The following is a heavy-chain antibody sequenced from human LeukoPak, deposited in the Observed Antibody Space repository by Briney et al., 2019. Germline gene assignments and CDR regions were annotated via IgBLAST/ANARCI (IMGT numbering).Heavy chain of an antibody. Sequence: GGSLRLSCAASGFTVTDNYMSWVRQAPGKGLEWVSVLYSAGSIYYADAVRGRFTISRDKSKNTLYLQMNGLRVEDTALYYCFVGPHPYNSGDWPPNWGQGTLVTVSS. CDR3: FVGPHPYNSGDWPPN. V-gene: IGHV3-66*01. CDR1: GFTVTDNY. J-gene: IGHJ4*02. D-gene: IGHD3-10*01. CDR2: LYSAGSI.